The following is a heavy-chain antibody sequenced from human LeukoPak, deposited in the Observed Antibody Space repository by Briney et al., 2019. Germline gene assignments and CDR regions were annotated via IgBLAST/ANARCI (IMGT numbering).Heavy chain of an antibody. CDR1: GFTFSSDG. Sequence: GGALRLSCAAPGFTFSSDGMHWVPQAPTKGLYRVVFRRYDGSNKYYVDSVKGRFTISRDNSKNTLYLQMNSLRAEDTAVYYCAKDLKAAAGIFDYWGQGTLDTVSS. D-gene: IGHD6-13*01. J-gene: IGHJ4*02. CDR2: RRYDGSNK. CDR3: AKDLKAAAGIFDY. V-gene: IGHV3-30*02.